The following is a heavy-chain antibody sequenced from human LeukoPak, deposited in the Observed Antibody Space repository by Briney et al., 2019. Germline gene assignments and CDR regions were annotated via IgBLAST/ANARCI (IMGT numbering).Heavy chain of an antibody. D-gene: IGHD3-16*02. V-gene: IGHV1-69*06. CDR1: GYTFTSYG. CDR3: ARASIMITFGGAIVRDFDY. CDR2: IIPIFGTA. J-gene: IGHJ4*02. Sequence: GASVKVSCKASGYTFTSYGISWVRQAPGQGLEWMGGIIPIFGTANYAQKFQGRVTITADKSTSTAYMELSSLRSEDTAVYYCARASIMITFGGAIVRDFDYWGQGTLVTVSS.